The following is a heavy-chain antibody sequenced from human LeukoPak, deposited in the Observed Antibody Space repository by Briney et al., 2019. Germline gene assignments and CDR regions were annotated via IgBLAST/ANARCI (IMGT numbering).Heavy chain of an antibody. CDR2: ISWNRGSI. D-gene: IGHD2-15*01. CDR1: GFTFDDYA. V-gene: IGHV3-9*01. Sequence: GGSLRLSCAASGFTFDDYAMHWVRQAPGKGLEWVSGISWNRGSIGYADSVKGRFTISRDNAKNSLYLQMNSLRAEDTALYYCAKGPVVVVAATAFDYWVQATLVTDSS. J-gene: IGHJ4*02. CDR3: AKGPVVVVAATAFDY.